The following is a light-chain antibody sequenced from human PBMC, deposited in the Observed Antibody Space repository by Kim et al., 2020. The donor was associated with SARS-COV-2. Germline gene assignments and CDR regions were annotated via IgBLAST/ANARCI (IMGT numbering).Light chain of an antibody. Sequence: SYELTQPPPVYVSPGQTASITCSGDKLGDKYACWYQQKPGQSPVLVIYQDSKRPSGIPERFSGSNSGNTATLTISGTQAMDEADYYCQAWDSSTGVFGGGTQLTVL. CDR2: QDS. CDR1: KLGDKY. CDR3: QAWDSSTGV. V-gene: IGLV3-1*01. J-gene: IGLJ3*02.